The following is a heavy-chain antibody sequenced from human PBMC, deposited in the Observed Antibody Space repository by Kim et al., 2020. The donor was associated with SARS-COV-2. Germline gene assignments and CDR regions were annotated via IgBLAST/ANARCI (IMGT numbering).Heavy chain of an antibody. V-gene: IGHV3-30-3*01. CDR1: GFTFRSYA. CDR3: ASKSVYCSSTSCPSGYFDY. Sequence: GGSLRLSCAASGFTFRSYAMHWVRQAPGKGLEWLAVISYDGSNKYYADSVKGRFTISRDNSKNTLYLQMNSLRAEDTAVYYCASKSVYCSSTSCPSGYFDYWGQGTLVTVSS. D-gene: IGHD2-2*01. CDR2: ISYDGSNK. J-gene: IGHJ4*02.